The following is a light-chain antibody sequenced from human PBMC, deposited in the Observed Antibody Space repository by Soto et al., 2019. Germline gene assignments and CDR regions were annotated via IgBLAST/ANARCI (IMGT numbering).Light chain of an antibody. CDR1: QGIRND. CDR3: LKHNSYPIT. Sequence: ESQMPNSTSSISAAVLEILSITCLASQGIRNDLGWYQQKPGKAPKRLIYAASSLQSGVPSRFSGSGSGTEFTLTISSLQPEDFATYYCLKHNSYPITCGQGQQLEIK. V-gene: IGKV1-17*01. J-gene: IGKJ5*01. CDR2: AAS.